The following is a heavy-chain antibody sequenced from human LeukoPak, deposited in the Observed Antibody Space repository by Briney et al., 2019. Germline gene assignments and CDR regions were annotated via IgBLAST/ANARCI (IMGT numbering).Heavy chain of an antibody. D-gene: IGHD3-22*01. Sequence: GASVKVSCKVSGYTLTELSMHWVRQAPGKGLEWMGGFDPEDGETIYAQKFQGRVTMTEDTSTDTAYMELSSLRSEDTAVYYCATDLILFSGALDYYDSSGYYYVWGQGTLVTVSS. V-gene: IGHV1-24*01. CDR3: ATDLILFSGALDYYDSSGYYYV. CDR1: GYTLTELS. CDR2: FDPEDGET. J-gene: IGHJ4*02.